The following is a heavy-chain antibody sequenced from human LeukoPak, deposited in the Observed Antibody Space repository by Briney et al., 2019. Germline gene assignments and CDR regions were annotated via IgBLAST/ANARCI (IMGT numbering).Heavy chain of an antibody. Sequence: ASVKVSCKASGYTFTSYDINWVRQATGQGLEWMGWMNPNSGNTGYAQKFQGRVTMTRNTSISTAYMELSSLRSEDTAVYYCARSFQSGYYTQYYYGMDVWGQGTTVTASS. CDR2: MNPNSGNT. V-gene: IGHV1-8*01. CDR3: ARSFQSGYYTQYYYGMDV. D-gene: IGHD3-3*01. CDR1: GYTFTSYD. J-gene: IGHJ6*02.